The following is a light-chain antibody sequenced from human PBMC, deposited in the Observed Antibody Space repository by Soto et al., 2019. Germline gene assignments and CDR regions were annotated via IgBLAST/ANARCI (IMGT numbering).Light chain of an antibody. J-gene: IGKJ1*01. Sequence: DYQMTQSPSSLSASVGDRVTITCRASQSIASYLNWYQQRPGRAPKLLVYAASSLQSGVPSRFSGSGFETDFTLTISSLQPEDFATYYCQQTYSAPWTFGQGTKVEIK. CDR3: QQTYSAPWT. V-gene: IGKV1-39*01. CDR2: AAS. CDR1: QSIASY.